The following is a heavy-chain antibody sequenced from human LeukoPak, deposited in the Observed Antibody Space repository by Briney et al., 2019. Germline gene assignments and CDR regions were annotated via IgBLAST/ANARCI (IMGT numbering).Heavy chain of an antibody. CDR3: AGYGANYGFHWFDP. CDR1: GDSISTYY. V-gene: IGHV4-59*01. CDR2: IYHTGNT. D-gene: IGHD4/OR15-4a*01. J-gene: IGHJ5*02. Sequence: SETLSLTCSVSGDSISTYYWNWIRQPPGKGLEWMGSIYHTGNTKYNASLKSRVTISVDTSNNRFSLKLNSVTAADTAVYYCAGYGANYGFHWFDPWGQGTLVTVSS.